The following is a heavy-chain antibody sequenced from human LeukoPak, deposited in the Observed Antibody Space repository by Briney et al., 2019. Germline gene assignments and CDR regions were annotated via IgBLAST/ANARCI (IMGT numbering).Heavy chain of an antibody. Sequence: GGSLRLSCAGSGFTFSSHWMGWVRQAPGKGLEWLANIKEDGHEKYYVDSVQGRFTISRDNAKNSLFLQMDSLRAEDTAVYFCARHGYYVSDYWGQGTLVTVSS. V-gene: IGHV3-7*01. CDR3: ARHGYYVSDY. D-gene: IGHD4-17*01. J-gene: IGHJ4*02. CDR1: GFTFSSHW. CDR2: IKEDGHEK.